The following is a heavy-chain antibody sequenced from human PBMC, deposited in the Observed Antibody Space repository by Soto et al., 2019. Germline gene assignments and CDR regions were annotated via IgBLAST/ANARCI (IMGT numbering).Heavy chain of an antibody. CDR2: IKSRTDGGTT. Sequence: PGGSLRLSCAASGFTFSNAWMSWVRQAPGKGLEWVGRIKSRTDGGTTDYAAPVKGRFTISRDDSKNTLYLQMNSLKTEDTAVYYCTTPLVVATDMGYWGQGTLVTVAS. D-gene: IGHD5-12*01. CDR1: GFTFSNAW. V-gene: IGHV3-15*01. J-gene: IGHJ4*02. CDR3: TTPLVVATDMGY.